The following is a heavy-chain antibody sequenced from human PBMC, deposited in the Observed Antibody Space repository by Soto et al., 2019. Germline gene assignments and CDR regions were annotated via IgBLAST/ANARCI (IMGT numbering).Heavy chain of an antibody. Sequence: QVQLQASGPGLVKSSETLSLTCTVSGGSISSYYWSWIRQPPGKELEWIGDIYYSGSTTYKPSVKSRVTISVETSKNQFSLKLSSVTAADTAVYYCARDVNIGYFDLWGRGTLVSVS. V-gene: IGHV4-59*01. J-gene: IGHJ2*01. CDR2: IYYSGST. CDR1: GGSISSYY. CDR3: ARDVNIGYFDL.